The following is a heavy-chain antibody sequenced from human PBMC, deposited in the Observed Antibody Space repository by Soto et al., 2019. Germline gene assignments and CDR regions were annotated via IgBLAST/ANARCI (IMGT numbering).Heavy chain of an antibody. CDR2: ISGSGGST. D-gene: IGHD1-26*01. V-gene: IGHV3-23*01. CDR1: GFTFSSYA. CDR3: ARRGSGSYYDY. J-gene: IGHJ4*02. Sequence: EVQLLESGGGLVQPGGSLRLSCAASGFTFSSYAMRWVRQAPVKGLEWVSAISGSGGSTYYADSVKGRFTISRDNSKNTLYPQMNSQRAEDTAVYYCARRGSGSYYDYWGQGTLVTVSS.